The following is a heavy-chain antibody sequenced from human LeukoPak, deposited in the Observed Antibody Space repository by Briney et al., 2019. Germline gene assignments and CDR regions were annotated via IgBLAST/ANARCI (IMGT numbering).Heavy chain of an antibody. Sequence: GGSLRLSCAASGFTFSNAWMSWVRQAPGKGLEWVGRIKSKTDGGTTDYAAPVKGRFTISRDDSKNTLYLQMNSLKTEDTAVYYCTTEGHYHDSSGYYLTVDYWGQGTLVTVSS. CDR1: GFTFSNAW. V-gene: IGHV3-15*01. D-gene: IGHD3-22*01. CDR2: IKSKTDGGTT. J-gene: IGHJ4*02. CDR3: TTEGHYHDSSGYYLTVDY.